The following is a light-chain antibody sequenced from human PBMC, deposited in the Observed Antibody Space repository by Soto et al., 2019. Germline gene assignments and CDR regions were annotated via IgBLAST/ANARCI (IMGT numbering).Light chain of an antibody. V-gene: IGLV1-44*01. CDR2: SNN. CDR3: ASWDDTLNGHV. Sequence: QSVLTQPPSASGTPGQRVTISCSGWSSNIGRNSVNWYQQLPGAAPKLLISSNNQRPSGVPDRFSGSKSGTSGSLDISGLQSEDEAEYYCASWDDTLNGHVFGTGTKLTVL. CDR1: SSNIGRNS. J-gene: IGLJ1*01.